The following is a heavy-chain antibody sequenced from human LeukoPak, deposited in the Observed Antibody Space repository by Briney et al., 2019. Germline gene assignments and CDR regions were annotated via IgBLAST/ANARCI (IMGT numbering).Heavy chain of an antibody. V-gene: IGHV3-74*01. D-gene: IGHD2-8*01. CDR2: INTDGSST. CDR1: GFTFSSYW. CDR3: AGGARRINGAFDI. Sequence: GGSLRLSCAASGFTFSSYWMHWVRQAPGKGLVWVSRINTDGSSTSYADSVKGRFTISRDNAKNTLYLQMNSLRAEDTAVYYCAGGARRINGAFDIWGQGTMVTVSS. J-gene: IGHJ3*02.